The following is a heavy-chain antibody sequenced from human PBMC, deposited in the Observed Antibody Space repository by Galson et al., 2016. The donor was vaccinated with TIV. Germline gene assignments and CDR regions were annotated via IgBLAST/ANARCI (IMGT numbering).Heavy chain of an antibody. D-gene: IGHD5-18*01. Sequence: SVKVSCKASGGTFSSYAISWVRQAPGQGLEWMGGIIPIFGMTNYALKFQGRVTITADESTSTIYMELSNLRSADTADYFCARALDTSTNSAYFYYYGLDVWGQGTTVTVSS. CDR3: ARALDTSTNSAYFYYYGLDV. J-gene: IGHJ6*02. CDR2: IIPIFGMT. V-gene: IGHV1-69*13. CDR1: GGTFSSYA.